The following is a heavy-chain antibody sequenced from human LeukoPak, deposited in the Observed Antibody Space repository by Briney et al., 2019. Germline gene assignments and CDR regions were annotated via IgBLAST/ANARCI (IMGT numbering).Heavy chain of an antibody. J-gene: IGHJ4*02. D-gene: IGHD2-15*01. CDR3: ARGLGLGGHDY. CDR1: GGTFSRFT. V-gene: IGHV1-69*13. CDR2: ITPIFGTA. Sequence: GASVKVSCKASGGTFSRFTISWVRQAPGQGFEWMGGITPIFGTANFAQKFQGRVSITADESTSTAYMELSSLRSEDTAVYYCARGLGLGGHDYWGQGTLVTVSS.